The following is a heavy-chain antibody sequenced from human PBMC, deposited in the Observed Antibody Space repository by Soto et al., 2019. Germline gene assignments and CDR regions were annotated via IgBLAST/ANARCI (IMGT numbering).Heavy chain of an antibody. V-gene: IGHV1-2*06. CDR3: ARSLLDEYSSSWRSTFYGMDV. D-gene: IGHD6-13*01. CDR1: GFTFSAYY. CDR2: INPNSGGT. J-gene: IGHJ6*02. Sequence: QVQLVQSGAELKKPGPSVKVSCKASGFTFSAYYIYWVRQAPGHGLECIGRINPNSGGTNNAQKFQGRVTMTRDTSTSTVYMELSALIPDDTAVYYCARSLLDEYSSSWRSTFYGMDVWGQGATVTVSS.